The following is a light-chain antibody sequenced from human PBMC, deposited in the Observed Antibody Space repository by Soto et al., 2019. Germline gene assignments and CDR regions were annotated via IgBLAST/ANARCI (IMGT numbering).Light chain of an antibody. Sequence: DIQMTQSPSSLSASVGDRVTITCRASQSISSYLNWYQQKPGKAPKLLIYAASSLQSGVPSRFSGSGSGTDFTLTISSLQPEDFATYYCQQSYSTSVTFGPGTKADIQ. CDR1: QSISSY. J-gene: IGKJ3*01. CDR3: QQSYSTSVT. V-gene: IGKV1-39*01. CDR2: AAS.